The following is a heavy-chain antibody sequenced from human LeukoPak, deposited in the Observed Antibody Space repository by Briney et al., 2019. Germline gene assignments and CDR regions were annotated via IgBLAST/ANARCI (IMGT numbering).Heavy chain of an antibody. CDR3: ARPLGYCSDSRCPQSWFDP. CDR2: IYISGST. D-gene: IGHD2-15*01. Sequence: SETLSLTCTVSGASISPYYWSWIRQPAGKGLERIGHIYISGSTNYNPSLKSRVTMSLDTSKNQFSLKLNSVTAADTAVYYCARPLGYCSDSRCPQSWFDPWGQGTLVTVSS. CDR1: GASISPYY. V-gene: IGHV4-4*07. J-gene: IGHJ5*02.